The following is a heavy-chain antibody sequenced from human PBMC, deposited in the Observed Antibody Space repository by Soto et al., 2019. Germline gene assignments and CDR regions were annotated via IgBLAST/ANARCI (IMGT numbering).Heavy chain of an antibody. Sequence: GASVKVSCKASGWSLSTNPISWVGQAPGQGLEWMGGTGSGTGPGNHAQKFQGRLTVTADKSTSTVYMELTNLSSEDAAVYYCARRDSGGFYRFFDSWGQGTLVTVSS. CDR1: GWSLSTNP. CDR2: TGSGTGPG. CDR3: ARRDSGGFYRFFDS. V-gene: IGHV1-69*06. J-gene: IGHJ4*02. D-gene: IGHD2-15*01.